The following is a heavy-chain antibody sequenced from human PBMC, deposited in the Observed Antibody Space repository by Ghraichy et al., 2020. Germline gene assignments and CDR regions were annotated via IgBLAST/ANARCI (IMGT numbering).Heavy chain of an antibody. CDR2: ISASGGST. D-gene: IGHD6-19*01. CDR1: GFTFSSNA. V-gene: IGHV3-23*01. J-gene: IGHJ4*02. CDR3: AKKGPEQVAGTVHFDY. Sequence: TLSLTCAASGFTFSSNAMSWVRQAPGKGLEWVSSISASGGSTYYADSVKGRFTTSRDNSKNTLYLQMNSLRAEDTAVYYCAKKGPEQVAGTVHFDYWGQGTLVTVSS.